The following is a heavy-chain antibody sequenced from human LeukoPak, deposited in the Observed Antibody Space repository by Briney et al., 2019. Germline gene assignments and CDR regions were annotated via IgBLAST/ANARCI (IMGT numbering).Heavy chain of an antibody. D-gene: IGHD3-22*01. Sequence: SETLSLTCAVYGGSFSGYYWSWIRQPPGKGLEWIGEVNHSGSTNYNPSLKSRVTISVDTSKNQFSLKLSSVTAADTAVYYCALIYYYDSSGYSEGDYWGQGTLVTVSS. J-gene: IGHJ4*02. CDR3: ALIYYYDSSGYSEGDY. CDR2: VNHSGST. CDR1: GGSFSGYY. V-gene: IGHV4-34*01.